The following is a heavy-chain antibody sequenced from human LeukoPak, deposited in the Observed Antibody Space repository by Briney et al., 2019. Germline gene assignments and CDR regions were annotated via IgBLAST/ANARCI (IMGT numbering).Heavy chain of an antibody. CDR3: AREGWAMDRGSTRWFDP. CDR2: NNPSGGST. CDR1: GYTFTSYY. V-gene: IGHV1-46*01. J-gene: IGHJ5*02. Sequence: VASVKVSCKASGYTFTSYYMHWVRQAPGQGREWMGINNPSGGSTSYAQKFQGRVTMTRDTSTSTVYMELSSLRSEDTAVYYCAREGWAMDRGSTRWFDPWGQGTLVTVSS. D-gene: IGHD3-10*01.